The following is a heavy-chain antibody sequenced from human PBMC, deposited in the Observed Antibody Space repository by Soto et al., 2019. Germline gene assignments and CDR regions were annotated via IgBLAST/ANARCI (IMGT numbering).Heavy chain of an antibody. CDR1: GFTFKNYA. CDR3: DNDLFFGGGVTGYFDS. Sequence: EEQLLESGGGLVQPGGSMRLSFAASGFTFKNYAMHWVRQAPGKGLTWVSGISGDGNSRHYAESVEGRFTISRDNSKDTLHLQMNSLRAEDTAIYYCDNDLFFGGGVTGYFDSWGQGTLVTVSS. D-gene: IGHD2-21*02. V-gene: IGHV3-23*01. CDR2: ISGDGNSR. J-gene: IGHJ4*02.